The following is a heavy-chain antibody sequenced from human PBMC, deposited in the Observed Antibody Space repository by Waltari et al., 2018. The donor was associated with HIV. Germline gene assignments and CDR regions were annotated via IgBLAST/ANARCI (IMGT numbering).Heavy chain of an antibody. Sequence: QVQLVQSGAEVKKPGASVKVSCKASGYTFTKYGVHWVRQAPGQRLEWMGWINAANGNTKYSQKFQVRVTITRDTYASTAYMELSSLRSEDTAVYYCARDMYDRGYDYGWFDPWGQGTLVTVSS. CDR2: INAANGNT. J-gene: IGHJ5*02. CDR3: ARDMYDRGYDYGWFDP. CDR1: GYTFTKYG. V-gene: IGHV1-3*01. D-gene: IGHD5-12*01.